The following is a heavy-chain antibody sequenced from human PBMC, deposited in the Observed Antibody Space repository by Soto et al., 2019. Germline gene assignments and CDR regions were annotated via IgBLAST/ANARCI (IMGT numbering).Heavy chain of an antibody. CDR1: GFTFPAYT. CDR2: IDSSSSTI. V-gene: IGHV3-48*02. CDR3: AKDAYSSNWYTPLWFDP. J-gene: IGHJ5*02. D-gene: IGHD6-13*01. Sequence: GSLRLSCVASGFTFPAYTMNWVRQAPGKGLEWLSYIDSSSSTIYYADSVKGRFTISRDNAKNSLYLQMNSLRDEDTAVYYCAKDAYSSNWYTPLWFDPWGQGTLVTVSS.